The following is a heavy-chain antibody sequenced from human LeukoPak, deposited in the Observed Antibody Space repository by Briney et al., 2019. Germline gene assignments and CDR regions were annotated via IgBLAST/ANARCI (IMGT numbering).Heavy chain of an antibody. V-gene: IGHV3-74*01. D-gene: IGHD3-10*01. Sequence: GGSLGLSCAASGFSFSSYWMHWVRHGPGKGLVWVSRINSDGSSTTYADSVKGRFTISRDNTKHTLYLQMNSLRAEDTAVYYCAKDRDRQYFDCWGRGTLVTVSS. CDR2: INSDGSST. J-gene: IGHJ4*02. CDR3: AKDRDRQYFDC. CDR1: GFSFSSYW.